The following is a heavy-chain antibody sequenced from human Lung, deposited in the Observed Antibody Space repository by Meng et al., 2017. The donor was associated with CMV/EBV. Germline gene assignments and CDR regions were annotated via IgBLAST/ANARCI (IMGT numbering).Heavy chain of an antibody. Sequence: SLRLSCAGSGFTFSSYAMSWVRQAPGKGLEWVSAISGAGSSTYYADSVKGRFTISRDNSRDTLFLQMNSLRAEDTAVYYCAKELRFYPGGQGTLVTVSS. CDR3: AKELRFYP. J-gene: IGHJ1*01. CDR1: GFTFSSYA. CDR2: ISGAGSST. V-gene: IGHV3-23*01. D-gene: IGHD3-3*01.